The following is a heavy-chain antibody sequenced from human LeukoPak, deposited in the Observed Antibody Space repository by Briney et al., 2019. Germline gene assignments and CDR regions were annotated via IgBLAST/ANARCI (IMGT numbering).Heavy chain of an antibody. Sequence: GGSLRLSCAASGXTFSSYSMNWVRQAPGKGLEWVSYISSSSSTIYYADCVKGRFTISRDNAKNSLYLQMNSLRDEDTAVYYCAREIGRDGHNSFDSWGQGTLVTVSS. D-gene: IGHD5-24*01. CDR1: GXTFSSYS. V-gene: IGHV3-48*02. CDR3: AREIGRDGHNSFDS. CDR2: ISSSSSTI. J-gene: IGHJ4*02.